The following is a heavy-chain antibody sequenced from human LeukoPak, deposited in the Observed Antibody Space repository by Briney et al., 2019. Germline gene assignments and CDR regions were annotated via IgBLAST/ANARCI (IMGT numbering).Heavy chain of an antibody. V-gene: IGHV1-2*06. Sequence: EASVKVSCKASGYTFSDYYIHWVRQAPGQGLEWMGRINPNSGGTNYAQKFQGRVTMTRDTSISTAYMELSRLRSDDTAVYYCARGSYYRGVIVVVTKPYYFDYWGQGTLVTVSS. J-gene: IGHJ4*02. D-gene: IGHD3-22*01. CDR1: GYTFSDYY. CDR2: INPNSGGT. CDR3: ARGSYYRGVIVVVTKPYYFDY.